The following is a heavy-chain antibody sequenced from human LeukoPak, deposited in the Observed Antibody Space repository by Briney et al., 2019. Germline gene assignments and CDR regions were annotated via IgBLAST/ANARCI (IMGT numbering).Heavy chain of an antibody. CDR3: ARGSTVYYYYYYMDV. Sequence: TSETLSLTCTVSGGSISSYYWSWIRQPPGKGLEWIGYIYYSGSTNYNPSLKSRVTISVDTSKNQFSLKLSSVTAADTAVYYCARGSTVYYYYYYMDVWGKGTTVTVSS. CDR1: GGSISSYY. CDR2: IYYSGST. V-gene: IGHV4-59*01. D-gene: IGHD4-11*01. J-gene: IGHJ6*03.